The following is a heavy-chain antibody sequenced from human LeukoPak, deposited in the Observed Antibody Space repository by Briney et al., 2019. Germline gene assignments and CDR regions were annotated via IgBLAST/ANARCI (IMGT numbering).Heavy chain of an antibody. CDR3: ARTAYCGGGACSTYYFDF. V-gene: IGHV4-38-2*01. Sequence: SETLSLTCAVSGYSISSGYYWGWIRQPPGKGLEWIGSIYHSGSTNYNPSLKSRVTISVDTSKKQFSLTLNSVTAADTAVYYCARTAYCGGGACSTYYFDFWGQGTLVAVAS. J-gene: IGHJ4*02. CDR2: IYHSGST. CDR1: GYSISSGYY. D-gene: IGHD2-21*01.